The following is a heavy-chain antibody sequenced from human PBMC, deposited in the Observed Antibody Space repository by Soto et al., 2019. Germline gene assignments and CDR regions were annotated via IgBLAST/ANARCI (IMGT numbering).Heavy chain of an antibody. V-gene: IGHV4-4*07. D-gene: IGHD2-15*01. Sequence: SETLSLTCNVTDDSLSTYYWSWIRQPAGKGLEWIGRIYASGSTNYNPSLKGRVSMSVDTSKKQFSLKMISVTAADTAMYYCARSAIPRGGWFRPWGQGVLVTVSS. CDR1: DDSLSTYY. CDR3: ARSAIPRGGWFRP. J-gene: IGHJ5*02. CDR2: IYASGST.